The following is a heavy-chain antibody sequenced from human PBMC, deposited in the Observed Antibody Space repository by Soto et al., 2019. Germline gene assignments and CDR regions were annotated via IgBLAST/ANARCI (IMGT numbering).Heavy chain of an antibody. CDR1: GFTFSSYS. J-gene: IGHJ6*03. CDR2: ISSSSSTI. Sequence: EVQLVESGGGLVQPGGSLRLSCAASGFTFSSYSMNWVRQAPGKGLEWVSYISSSSSTIYYADSVKGRFTISRDNAKNSLYLQMNSLRDEDTAVYYCARDLTGTRPGEYYYYYYYMDVWGKGTTVTVCS. CDR3: ARDLTGTRPGEYYYYYYYMDV. V-gene: IGHV3-48*02. D-gene: IGHD1-7*01.